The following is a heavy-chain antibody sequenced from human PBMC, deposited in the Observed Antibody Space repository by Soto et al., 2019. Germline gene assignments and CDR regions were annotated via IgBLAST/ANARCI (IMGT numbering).Heavy chain of an antibody. V-gene: IGHV4-59*01. CDR3: AGSVSEQQLVG. CDR2: IYYSGST. J-gene: IGHJ4*02. CDR1: GGSISSYY. D-gene: IGHD6-13*01. Sequence: TVSGGSISSYYWSWIRQPPGKGLEWIGYIYYSGSTNYNPSLKSRVTISVDTSKNQFSLKLSSVTAADTAVYYCAGSVSEQQLVGWGQGTLVTVSS.